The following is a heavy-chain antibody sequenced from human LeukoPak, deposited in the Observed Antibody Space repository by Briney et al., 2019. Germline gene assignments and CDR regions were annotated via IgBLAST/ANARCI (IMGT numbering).Heavy chain of an antibody. J-gene: IGHJ4*02. CDR1: GDSVSSNSAA. CDR2: TYYRSKWYN. V-gene: IGHV6-1*01. Sequence: SQTLSLTCAISGDSVSSNSAAWNWIRQSPSRGLEWLGRTYYRSKWYNDYAVSVKSRITINPDTSKNQFSLKLSSVTAADTAVYYCARVFRPRRWLQSSHFDYWGQGTLVTVSS. CDR3: ARVFRPRRWLQSSHFDY. D-gene: IGHD5-24*01.